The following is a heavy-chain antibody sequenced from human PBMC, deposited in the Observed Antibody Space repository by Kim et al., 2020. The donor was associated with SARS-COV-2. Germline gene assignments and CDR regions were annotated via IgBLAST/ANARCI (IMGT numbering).Heavy chain of an antibody. CDR1: GFTFDSSS. V-gene: IGHV3-74*01. D-gene: IGHD2-21*01. CDR2: IRHDGRSR. CDR3: ARGYDELAVSAQAYYKCMDV. Sequence: GGSLRLSCSASGFTFDSSSMNWVRQAPGQGLEWVSDIRHDGRSRNYADSVEGRFTISRDNAKNTLNLQMNNLRVEDTAVYYCARGYDELAVSAQAYYKCMDVWGQGTTVTVSS. J-gene: IGHJ6*02.